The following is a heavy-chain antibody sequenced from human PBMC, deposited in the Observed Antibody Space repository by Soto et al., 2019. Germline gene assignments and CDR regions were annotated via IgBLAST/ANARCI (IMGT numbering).Heavy chain of an antibody. CDR1: GVNFSSYS. J-gene: IGHJ3*02. V-gene: IGHV3-21*01. Sequence: GESLRLSCAASGVNFSSYSMNWFRQAPGKGLEWVSSISCRLTYIYYADSVKTRFTISRDNAKNSLSLQMDSLRAEDTAVCYWARKINGAHYNSADAFDIWGQGTMVTVSS. CDR2: ISCRLTYI. CDR3: ARKINGAHYNSADAFDI. D-gene: IGHD4-4*01.